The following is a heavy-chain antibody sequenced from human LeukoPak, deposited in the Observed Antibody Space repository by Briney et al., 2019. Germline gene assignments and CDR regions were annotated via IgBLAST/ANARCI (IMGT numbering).Heavy chain of an antibody. Sequence: GRSLRLSCAASGFTFSSYAMHWVRQAPGKGLEWVAVISYDGSNKYYADSVKGRFTISRDNSKNTLYLQMNSLRAEDTAVYYCARGGRGYYYYYGMDVWGQGTTVTVSS. J-gene: IGHJ6*02. V-gene: IGHV3-30-3*01. CDR3: ARGGRGYYYYYGMDV. CDR2: ISYDGSNK. CDR1: GFTFSSYA. D-gene: IGHD3-16*01.